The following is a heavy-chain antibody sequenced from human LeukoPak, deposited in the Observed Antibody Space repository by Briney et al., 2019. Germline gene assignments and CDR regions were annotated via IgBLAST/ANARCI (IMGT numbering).Heavy chain of an antibody. CDR2: INHSGST. D-gene: IGHD3-9*01. Sequence: SETLSLTCAVYGGSFSGYYWSWIRQPPGKALEWIGEINHSGSTNYNPSLKSRVTISVDTSKNQFSLKLSSVTAADTAVYYCARAYYDILTGYHNMYYFDYWGQGTLVTVSS. V-gene: IGHV4-34*01. CDR3: ARAYYDILTGYHNMYYFDY. J-gene: IGHJ4*02. CDR1: GGSFSGYY.